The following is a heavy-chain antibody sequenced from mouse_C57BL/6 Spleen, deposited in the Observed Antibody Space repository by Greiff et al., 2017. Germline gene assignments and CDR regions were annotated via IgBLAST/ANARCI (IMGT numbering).Heavy chain of an antibody. CDR2: INPSGSNT. D-gene: IGHD4-1*01. J-gene: IGHJ4*01. V-gene: IGHV1-50*01. CDR3: ARWDDCADYYALDY. CDR1: GYTFTSYW. Sequence: VQLQQPGAGLVKPGASVKLSCKASGYTFTSYWMQWVNQRPGQGLEWIGEINPSGSNTNYNQKFKGKATLTVDTSSSTAYMQLSSLTSEDSAVYYGARWDDCADYYALDYWGQGTAVTVSS.